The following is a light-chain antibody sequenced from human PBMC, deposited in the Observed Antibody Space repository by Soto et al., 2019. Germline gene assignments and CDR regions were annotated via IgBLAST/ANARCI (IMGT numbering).Light chain of an antibody. V-gene: IGLV2-14*03. CDR3: SSYTGSSTYV. CDR1: SNDVGGYNY. CDR2: DVS. Sequence: QSALTQPASVSGSPGQSITISCTGTSNDVGGYNYVSWYQQHPGKAPKLMIYDVSNRPSGVSNRFSGSKSANTASLTISGLPTEDESDYYCSSYTGSSTYVFGTGTKLTVL. J-gene: IGLJ1*01.